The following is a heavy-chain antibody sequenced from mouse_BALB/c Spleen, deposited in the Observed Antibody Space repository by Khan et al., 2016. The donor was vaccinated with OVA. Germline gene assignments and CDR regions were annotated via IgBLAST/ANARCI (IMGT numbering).Heavy chain of an antibody. J-gene: IGHJ3*01. CDR1: GSTFTSSW. CDR2: IIPSPGYT. CDR3: ANHGSSSAWLTY. D-gene: IGHD1-1*01. Sequence: QVQLKQSGAELAKPGASVKMSCKASGSTFTSSWMHWVNQRPGQVLEWIGYIIPSPGYTEYNQRFKDKATLTADKSSSTAYMQLSSLTSEESAVYYCANHGSSSAWLTYWGQGTLVTVSA. V-gene: IGHV1-7*01.